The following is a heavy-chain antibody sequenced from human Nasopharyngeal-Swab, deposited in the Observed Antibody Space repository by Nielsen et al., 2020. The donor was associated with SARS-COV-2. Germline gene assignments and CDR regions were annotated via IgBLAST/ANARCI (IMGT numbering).Heavy chain of an antibody. CDR1: GFTFSSYP. CDR2: ISYDASDK. D-gene: IGHD5-12*01. V-gene: IGHV3-30*04. CDR3: AKDRDSGDDSDDYYHYYGMDV. J-gene: IGHJ6*02. Sequence: GESLKISCAASGFTFSSYPIHWVRQAPGKGLEWVAVISYDASDKYYADSVKGRFTLSRDNSKNTVSLQMNSLRAEDTAIYYCAKDRDSGDDSDDYYHYYGMDVWGQGTTVTVSS.